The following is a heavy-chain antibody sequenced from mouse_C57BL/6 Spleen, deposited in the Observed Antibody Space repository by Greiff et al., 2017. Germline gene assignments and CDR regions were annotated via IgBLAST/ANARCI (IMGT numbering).Heavy chain of an antibody. CDR1: GYAFTNYL. D-gene: IGHD1-1*01. V-gene: IGHV1-54*01. CDR2: INPGSGGT. J-gene: IGHJ2*01. CDR3: AREEVVATGYFDY. Sequence: QVQLQQPGAELVRPGTSVKVSCKASGYAFTNYLIEWVKQRPGQGLEWIGVINPGSGGTNYNEKFKGKATLTADKSSSTAYMQLSSLTSEDSAVYFCAREEVVATGYFDYWGQGTTLTVSS.